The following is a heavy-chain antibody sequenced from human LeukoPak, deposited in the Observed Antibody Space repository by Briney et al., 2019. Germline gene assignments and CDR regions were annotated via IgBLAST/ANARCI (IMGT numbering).Heavy chain of an antibody. Sequence: GGSLRLSCAASGFTFSDYYMSWIRQAPGKGLEWVSYISSSGSTIYYADSVKGRFTISRDNAKNSLYLQMNSLRAEDTAVYYCARGSMITFGGVIVTAWFDPWGQGTLVTVSS. D-gene: IGHD3-16*02. CDR2: ISSSGSTI. J-gene: IGHJ5*02. CDR3: ARGSMITFGGVIVTAWFDP. CDR1: GFTFSDYY. V-gene: IGHV3-11*01.